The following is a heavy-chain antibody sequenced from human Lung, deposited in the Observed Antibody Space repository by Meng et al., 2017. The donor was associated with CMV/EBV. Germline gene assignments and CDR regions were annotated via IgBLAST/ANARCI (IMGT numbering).Heavy chain of an antibody. CDR1: GFTFSDYS. CDR3: ARNWGYNDGTSYYWGMFDY. CDR2: ISFSGTTM. D-gene: IGHD3-22*01. V-gene: IGHV3-48*04. J-gene: IGHJ4*02. Sequence: GESXKISCAASGFTFSDYSLNWVRQAPGKGLEWISYISFSGTTMYYADSVKGRFTISRDYAKNSLYLQMNSLRAEGTAVYYCARNWGYNDGTSYYWGMFDYWGQGTLVTVSS.